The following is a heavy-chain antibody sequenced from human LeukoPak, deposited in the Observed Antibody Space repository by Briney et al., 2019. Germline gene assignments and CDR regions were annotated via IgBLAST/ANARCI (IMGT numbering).Heavy chain of an antibody. CDR1: GFIFSSDW. CDR2: IKQDGSEK. J-gene: IGHJ4*02. V-gene: IGHV3-7*01. CDR3: AKDECSTTSCYFVAYYFNS. D-gene: IGHD2-2*01. Sequence: PGGSLRLSCAASGFIFSSDWMSWVRQAPGKGLEWVANIKQDGSEKYYVDSVKGRFTISRDNAKNSLYLQMNSLRVEDTAVYYCAKDECSTTSCYFVAYYFNSWGPGTPVTVSS.